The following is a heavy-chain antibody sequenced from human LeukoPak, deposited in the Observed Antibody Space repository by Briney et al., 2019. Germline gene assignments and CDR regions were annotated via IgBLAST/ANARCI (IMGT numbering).Heavy chain of an antibody. CDR2: VGHEDGTT. V-gene: IGHV1-24*01. CDR3: ATGAIVFDY. CDR1: ESTLIKIS. Sequence: GASVSVSCKVSESTLIKISIDWVRQAPGKGREWMGSVGHEDGTTIHAQKFQGRFNMTVDTATDTAYMEMSSLMSEDTAIYYCATGAIVFDYWGQGTLVTVSS. D-gene: IGHD3-22*01. J-gene: IGHJ4*02.